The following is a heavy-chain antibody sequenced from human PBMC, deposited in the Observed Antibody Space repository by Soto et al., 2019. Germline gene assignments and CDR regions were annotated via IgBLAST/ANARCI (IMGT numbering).Heavy chain of an antibody. D-gene: IGHD6-13*01. CDR1: GGTFSSYA. Sequence: VKVSCKASGGTFSSYAISWVRQAPGQGLEWMGGIIPIFGTANYAQKFQGRVTITADESTSTAYMELSSLRSEDTAAYYCARDDQQLGQNYFDYWGQGTLVTVSS. CDR3: ARDDQQLGQNYFDY. V-gene: IGHV1-69*13. J-gene: IGHJ4*02. CDR2: IIPIFGTA.